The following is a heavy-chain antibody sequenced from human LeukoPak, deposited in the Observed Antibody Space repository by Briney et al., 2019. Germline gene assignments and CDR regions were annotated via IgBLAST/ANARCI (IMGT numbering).Heavy chain of an antibody. CDR2: TIIGSSYK. CDR3: ARGGDFNDIKQYCFDY. D-gene: IGHD3-3*01. V-gene: IGHV3-21*01. CDR1: GFLSNTFG. Sequence: CLRLSCAVAGFLSNTFGMRCVSQVAGEVLEWDASTIIGSSYKYYADTLKGRFTIARDNARNLLYLQIYSLRDEDTAVYYCARGGDFNDIKQYCFDYWGQGTLVTVSS. J-gene: IGHJ4*02.